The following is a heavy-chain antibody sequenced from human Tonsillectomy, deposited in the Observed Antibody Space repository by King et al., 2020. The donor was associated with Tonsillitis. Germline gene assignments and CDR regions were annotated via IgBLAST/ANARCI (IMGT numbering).Heavy chain of an antibody. V-gene: IGHV3-21*01. CDR3: ARDSGYSSGWFLDY. D-gene: IGHD6-19*01. Sequence: VQLVESGGGLVKPGGSLRLSCAASGFTFSIYSMNWVRQAPGKGLECVSSIIISSSYIYYDDSVKGRFTIPRENAQNPLYLQIHSLRAEDTAVYYCARDSGYSSGWFLDYWGQGTLVTVSS. CDR2: IIISSSYI. J-gene: IGHJ4*02. CDR1: GFTFSIYS.